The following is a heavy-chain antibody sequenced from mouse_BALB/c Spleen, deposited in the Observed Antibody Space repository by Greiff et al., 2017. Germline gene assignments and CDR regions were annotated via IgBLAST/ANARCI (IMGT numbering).Heavy chain of an antibody. CDR3: AREAVVARYAMDY. D-gene: IGHD1-1*01. V-gene: IGHV4-1*02. J-gene: IGHJ4*01. CDR1: GFDFSRYW. Sequence: EVKVIESGGGLVQPGGSLKLSCAASGFDFSRYWMSWVRQAPGKGLEWIGEINPDSSTINYTPSLKDKFIISRDNAKNTLYLQMSKVRSEDTALYYCAREAVVARYAMDYWGQGTSVTVSS. CDR2: INPDSSTI.